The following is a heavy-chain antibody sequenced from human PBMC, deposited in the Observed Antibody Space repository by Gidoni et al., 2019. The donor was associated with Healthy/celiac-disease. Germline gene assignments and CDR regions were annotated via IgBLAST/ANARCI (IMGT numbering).Heavy chain of an antibody. J-gene: IGHJ2*01. CDR3: ASERWRGYFDL. V-gene: IGHV3-21*01. Sequence: EVQLVESGGGLVKPGGSLRLSCAASGFTFSSYSMNWVRQAPGKGLEWVSSISSSSSYIYYADSVKGRFTISRDNAKNSLYLQMNSLRAEDTAVYYCASERWRGYFDLWGRGTLVTVSS. CDR2: ISSSSSYI. CDR1: GFTFSSYS.